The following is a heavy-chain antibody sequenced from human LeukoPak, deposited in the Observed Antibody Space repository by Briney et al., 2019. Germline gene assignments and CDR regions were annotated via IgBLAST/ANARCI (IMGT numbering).Heavy chain of an antibody. J-gene: IGHJ4*02. CDR3: ARSTVNYGLFDY. V-gene: IGHV4-59*12. CDR2: IYHSGST. CDR1: GGSISSYY. Sequence: SETLSLTCTVSGGSISSYYWSWIRQPPGKGLEWIGYIYHSGSTYYNPSLKSRVTISVDRSKNQFSLKLSSVTAADTAVYYCARSTVNYGLFDYWGQGTLVTVSS. D-gene: IGHD3-10*01.